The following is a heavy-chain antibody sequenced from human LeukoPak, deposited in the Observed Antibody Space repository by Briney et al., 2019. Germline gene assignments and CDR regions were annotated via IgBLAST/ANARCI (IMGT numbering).Heavy chain of an antibody. J-gene: IGHJ5*02. D-gene: IGHD3-3*01. CDR2: IYYSGST. CDR1: GGSISSYY. Sequence: SETLSLTCTVSGGSISSYYWSWIRQPPGKGLEWIGYIYYSGSTNYNPSLKSRVTIPVDTSKNQFSLKLSSVTAADTAVYYCARASRAYYDFWSGYYTWDWFDPWGQGTLVTVSS. CDR3: ARASRAYYDFWSGYYTWDWFDP. V-gene: IGHV4-59*01.